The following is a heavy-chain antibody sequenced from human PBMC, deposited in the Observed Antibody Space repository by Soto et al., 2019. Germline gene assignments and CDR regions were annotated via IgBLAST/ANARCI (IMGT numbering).Heavy chain of an antibody. CDR3: ARVVTGTDYYYYYMDV. J-gene: IGHJ6*03. CDR2: ISAYNGNT. D-gene: IGHD2-21*02. V-gene: IGHV1-18*01. Sequence: QVQLVQSGAEVKKPGASVKVSCQASGYTFTSYGISWVRQAPGQGLEWMGWISAYNGNTNYAQKLQGRVTMTTDTSTSTAYMELRSLRSDDTAMYYCARVVTGTDYYYYYMDVWGKGTTVTVSS. CDR1: GYTFTSYG.